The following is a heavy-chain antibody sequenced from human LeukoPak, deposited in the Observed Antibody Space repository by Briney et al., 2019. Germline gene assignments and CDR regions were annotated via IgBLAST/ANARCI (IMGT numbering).Heavy chain of an antibody. Sequence: GGSLRLSCTASGFTFSNYAMSWVRQAPGKGLEWVSAISGNGGSTFDADSVKGRFTISRDNSKNTLYQQMNSLRAEDTAIYYCAKDVFELYDIYDHRGQGTLVTVSS. D-gene: IGHD3-9*01. CDR1: GFTFSNYA. CDR2: ISGNGGST. V-gene: IGHV3-23*01. J-gene: IGHJ4*02. CDR3: AKDVFELYDIYDH.